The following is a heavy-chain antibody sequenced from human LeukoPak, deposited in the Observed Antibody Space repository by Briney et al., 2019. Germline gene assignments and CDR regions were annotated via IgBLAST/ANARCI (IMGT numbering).Heavy chain of an antibody. CDR3: ARDPGGGPTHGY. CDR2: MYSTGIT. D-gene: IGHD1-26*01. J-gene: IGHJ4*02. Sequence: GGSLRLFCAASGVTVSNNFISWVRQAPGKGLEWVSVMYSTGITQYGDSVRGRFTISRDNSKNTVYLQMNSLKPEDTAVYSCARDPGGGPTHGYWGQGTLVTVSS. V-gene: IGHV3-66*03. CDR1: GVTVSNNF.